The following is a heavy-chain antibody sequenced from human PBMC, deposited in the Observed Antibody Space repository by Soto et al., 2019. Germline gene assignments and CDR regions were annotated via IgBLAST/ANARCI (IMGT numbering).Heavy chain of an antibody. CDR1: GFIFDDYA. Sequence: GGSLRLSCLASGFIFDDYAIHWVRQVAGKGLEWVSGIDWNRATVGYADSVRGRFTLSRDNARNSVVLQMNSLRPEDTAVYYCVKDVGSRHYDFTNFDSWGQGTLVTVSS. V-gene: IGHV3-9*01. D-gene: IGHD3-3*01. CDR3: VKDVGSRHYDFTNFDS. J-gene: IGHJ4*02. CDR2: IDWNRATV.